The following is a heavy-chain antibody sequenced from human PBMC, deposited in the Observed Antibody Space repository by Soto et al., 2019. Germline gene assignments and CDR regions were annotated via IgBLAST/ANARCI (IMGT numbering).Heavy chain of an antibody. D-gene: IGHD5-12*01. Sequence: QVQLQESGPGLVKPSETLSLTCTVSGGSISSYYWSWIRQPPGKGLEWIGYIYYSGSNNQNPSLKSRVTISVDTSKNQFSLKLSSVTAADTAVYYCARGRDGYNPYHFDYWGQGTLVTVAS. J-gene: IGHJ4*02. CDR3: ARGRDGYNPYHFDY. CDR2: IYYSGSN. V-gene: IGHV4-59*01. CDR1: GGSISSYY.